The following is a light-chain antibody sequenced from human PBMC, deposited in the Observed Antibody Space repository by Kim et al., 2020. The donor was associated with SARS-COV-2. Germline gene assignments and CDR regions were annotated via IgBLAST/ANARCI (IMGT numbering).Light chain of an antibody. CDR3: QQSDSTPLT. V-gene: IGKV1-39*01. CDR1: QSVISY. CDR2: AAS. Sequence: AAVGERVTTTCRASQSVISYLNWYQQKPGKAPKLLIYAASSLQSVVPSRFSGSGSGTDFTLTISSLQPEDFATYYCQQSDSTPLTFGGGTKVDSK. J-gene: IGKJ4*01.